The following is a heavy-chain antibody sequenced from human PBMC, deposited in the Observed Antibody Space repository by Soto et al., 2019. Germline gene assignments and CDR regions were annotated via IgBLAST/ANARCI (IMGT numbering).Heavy chain of an antibody. CDR2: INPNSGGT. CDR3: ARDYVQQWLVNSPGVHYH. J-gene: IGHJ4*02. CDR1: GYTFTGYY. D-gene: IGHD6-19*01. V-gene: IGHV1-2*02. Sequence: ASVKVSCKASGYTFTGYYMHWVRQAPGQGLEWMGWINPNSGGTDYAQKFQGRVTMTRDTSISTAYMELSRLRSDDTAVYYCARDYVQQWLVNSPGVHYHWGQGTMVTVSS.